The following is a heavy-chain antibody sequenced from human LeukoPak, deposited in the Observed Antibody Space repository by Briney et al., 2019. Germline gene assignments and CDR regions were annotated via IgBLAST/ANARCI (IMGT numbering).Heavy chain of an antibody. J-gene: IGHJ5*02. V-gene: IGHV1-8*01. CDR1: GYTFTSYD. CDR2: MNSNSGNT. D-gene: IGHD5-12*01. Sequence: ASVKVSCKASGYTFTSYDINWVRQATGQGLEWMGWMNSNSGNTGYAQKFQGRVTMTRNTSISTAYMELSSLRSEDTAVYYCARGRWLRHWFDPWGQGTLVTVSS. CDR3: ARGRWLRHWFDP.